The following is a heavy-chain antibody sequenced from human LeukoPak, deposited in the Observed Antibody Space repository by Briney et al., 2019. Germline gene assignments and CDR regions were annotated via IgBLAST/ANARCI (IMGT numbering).Heavy chain of an antibody. CDR1: GFTFSSYG. CDR2: ISSTGGTT. V-gene: IGHV3-23*01. D-gene: IGHD2-15*01. Sequence: SGGSLRLSCAASGFTFSSYGMHWVRQAPGKGLEWVSSISSTGGTTYYADSVKGRFTISRDNSKNTLYLQMNSLRAEDTAIYYCAKNGDRGAYCTGGTCYPYFYYYMDVWGKGTTVTI. CDR3: AKNGDRGAYCTGGTCYPYFYYYMDV. J-gene: IGHJ6*03.